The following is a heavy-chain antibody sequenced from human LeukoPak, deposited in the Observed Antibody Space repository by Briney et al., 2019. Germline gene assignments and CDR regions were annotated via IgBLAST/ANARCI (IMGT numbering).Heavy chain of an antibody. CDR3: ARGSIWKTTVTTGY. V-gene: IGHV3-21*01. D-gene: IGHD4-17*01. Sequence: PGGSLRLSCAASGFTFSSYSMNWVRQAPGKGLEWVSSISSSSSYIYYADSVKGRFTISRDNAKNSLYLQMNSLRAEDTAVYYCARGSIWKTTVTTGYWGQGTLVTVSS. J-gene: IGHJ4*02. CDR2: ISSSSSYI. CDR1: GFTFSSYS.